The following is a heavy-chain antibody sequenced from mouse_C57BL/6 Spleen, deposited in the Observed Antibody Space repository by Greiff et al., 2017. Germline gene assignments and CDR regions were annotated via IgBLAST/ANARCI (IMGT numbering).Heavy chain of an antibody. D-gene: IGHD6-2*01. J-gene: IGHJ2*01. CDR2: IDPSDSYT. CDR1: GYTFTSYW. V-gene: IGHV1-69*01. Sequence: VQLQQPGAELVMPGASVKLSCKASGYTFTSYWMHWVKQRPGHGLEWIGEIDPSDSYTNYNQKFKGKSTLTVDKSSSTAYMQLSSLTSEDSAVYYCARRVSYCFDYWGQGTTLTVSA. CDR3: ARRVSYCFDY.